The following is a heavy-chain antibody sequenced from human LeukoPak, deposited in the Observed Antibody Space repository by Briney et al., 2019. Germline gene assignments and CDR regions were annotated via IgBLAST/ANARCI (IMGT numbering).Heavy chain of an antibody. V-gene: IGHV1-2*02. J-gene: IGHJ6*02. CDR1: GYTFTGYY. CDR3: ARDLGVVAYYYYYGMDV. D-gene: IGHD3-3*01. CDR2: INPNSGGT. Sequence: GPVQVSCKASGYTFTGYYMHWVRQAPGQGLEWMGWINPNSGGTNYAQKFQGRVTMTRDTSISTAYMELSRLRSDDTAVYYCARDLGVVAYYYYYGMDVWGLGTTVTVSS.